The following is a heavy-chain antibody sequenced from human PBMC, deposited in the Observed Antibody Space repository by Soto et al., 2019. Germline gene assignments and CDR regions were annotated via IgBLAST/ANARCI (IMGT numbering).Heavy chain of an antibody. Sequence: ASVKVSCKASGYTFTSYGISWVRQAPGQGLEWMGWISAYNGNTNYAQKLQGRATMTTDTSTSTAYMELRSLRSDDTAVYYCAGIAAAGTCSFDHWGQGTLVTVS. D-gene: IGHD6-13*01. CDR1: GYTFTSYG. J-gene: IGHJ5*02. CDR2: ISAYNGNT. CDR3: AGIAAAGTCSFDH. V-gene: IGHV1-18*04.